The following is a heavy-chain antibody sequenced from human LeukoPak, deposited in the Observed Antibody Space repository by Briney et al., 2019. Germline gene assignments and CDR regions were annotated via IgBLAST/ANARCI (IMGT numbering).Heavy chain of an antibody. D-gene: IGHD3-3*01. CDR2: IYYSGST. CDR1: GGSISSHY. CDR3: AREVTRDFWSGYSILPHYMDV. V-gene: IGHV4-59*11. Sequence: SETLSLTCTVSGGSISSHYWSWIRQPPGKGLEWIGYIYYSGSTNYNPSLKSRVTISVDTSKNQFSLKLSSVTAADTAVYYCAREVTRDFWSGYSILPHYMDVWGKGTTVTVTS. J-gene: IGHJ6*03.